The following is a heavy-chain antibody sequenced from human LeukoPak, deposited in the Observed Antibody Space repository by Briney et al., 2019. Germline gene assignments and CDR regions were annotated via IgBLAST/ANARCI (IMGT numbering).Heavy chain of an antibody. J-gene: IGHJ5*02. CDR3: AKRRSRNMITFGGVENWFDP. D-gene: IGHD3-16*01. V-gene: IGHV3-30*18. CDR2: ISYDGSNK. Sequence: TGGSLRLSCGASGFTFSSYGMHWVRQAPGKGLEWVAVISYDGSNKYYADSVKGRFTISRDNSKNTLYLQMNSLRAEDTAVYYCAKRRSRNMITFGGVENWFDPWGQGTLVTVSS. CDR1: GFTFSSYG.